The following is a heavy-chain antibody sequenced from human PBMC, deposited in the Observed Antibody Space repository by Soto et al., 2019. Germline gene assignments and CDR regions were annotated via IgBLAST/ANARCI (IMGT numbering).Heavy chain of an antibody. CDR3: EVMVRGGRYYFDY. Sequence: QVQLVESGGGVVQPGRSLRLSCAASGFTFSSYAMHWVRQAPGKGLEWVAVISYDGSNKYYADSVKGRFTISRDNSKDTLYLQMNRLRAEDTAVYYCEVMVRGGRYYFDYWGQGTLVTVSS. J-gene: IGHJ4*02. D-gene: IGHD3-10*01. CDR1: GFTFSSYA. V-gene: IGHV3-30-3*01. CDR2: ISYDGSNK.